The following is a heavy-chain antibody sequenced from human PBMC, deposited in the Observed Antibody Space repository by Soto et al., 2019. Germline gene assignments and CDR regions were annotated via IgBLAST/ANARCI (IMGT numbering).Heavy chain of an antibody. CDR3: ARSDFYSSSWYVGRVNWFDP. D-gene: IGHD6-13*01. Sequence: SETLSLTCTVSGGSISSGGYSWSWIRQPPGKGLEWIGYIYHSGSTYYNPSLKSRVTISVDTSKNQFSLKLSSVTAADTAVYYCARSDFYSSSWYVGRVNWFDPWGQGTLVTVSS. CDR1: GGSISSGGYS. V-gene: IGHV4-30-2*02. CDR2: IYHSGST. J-gene: IGHJ5*02.